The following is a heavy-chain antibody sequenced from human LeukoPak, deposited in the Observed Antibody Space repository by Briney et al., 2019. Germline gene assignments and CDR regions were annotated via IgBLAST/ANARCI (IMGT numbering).Heavy chain of an antibody. CDR1: GFTFSSYA. J-gene: IGHJ5*02. CDR3: AKELAMVRGVIVPWFDP. D-gene: IGHD3-10*01. CDR2: ISGSGGST. Sequence: GGSLRLPCAASGFTFSSYAMSWVRQAPGKGLEWVSAISGSGGSTYYADSVKGRFTISRDNSKNTLYLQMNSLRAEDTAVYYCAKELAMVRGVIVPWFDPWGQGTLVTVSS. V-gene: IGHV3-23*01.